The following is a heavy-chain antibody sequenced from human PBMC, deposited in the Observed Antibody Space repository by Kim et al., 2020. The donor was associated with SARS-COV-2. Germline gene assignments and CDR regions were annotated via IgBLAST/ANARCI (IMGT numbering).Heavy chain of an antibody. Sequence: GGSLRLSCRASGFTFINYGMHWVRQAPGKGLEWVAVISNDGSNKYYAVSVKGRFTIFRDNSKNTLYLQMNSLRAEDTALYYCAKAAVGWIRWGFFHSWGQGTLATVSS. CDR2: ISNDGSNK. J-gene: IGHJ4*02. CDR1: GFTFINYG. CDR3: AKAAVGWIRWGFFHS. D-gene: IGHD5-12*01. V-gene: IGHV3-30*18.